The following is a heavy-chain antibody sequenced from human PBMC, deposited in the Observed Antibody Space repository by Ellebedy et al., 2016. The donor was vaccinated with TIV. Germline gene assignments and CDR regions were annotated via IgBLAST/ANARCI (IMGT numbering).Heavy chain of an antibody. D-gene: IGHD6-6*01. Sequence: SETLSLTXTVSGGSASSGNYYWSWIRQPPGKGLDWIGYVYYTGSTYYNPSLKSRVTISVDTSKNQFSLKLSSVTAADTAVYHCARIAARYYGMDVWGQGTTVTVSS. CDR3: ARIAARYYGMDV. V-gene: IGHV4-61*01. CDR2: VYYTGST. CDR1: GGSASSGNYY. J-gene: IGHJ6*02.